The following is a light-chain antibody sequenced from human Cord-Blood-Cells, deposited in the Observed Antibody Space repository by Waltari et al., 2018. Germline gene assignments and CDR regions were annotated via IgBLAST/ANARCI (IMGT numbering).Light chain of an antibody. CDR1: QSISSW. V-gene: IGKV1-5*03. J-gene: IGKJ2*01. Sequence: DIQMTQSPSTLSASVGDRVTITCRASQSISSWLDWYQQKPGKAPKLLIYKASSLESGVPSRFSGSGSVTEFTLTISSLQPDDFATYYCQQYNSYSYTFGQGTKLEIK. CDR3: QQYNSYSYT. CDR2: KAS.